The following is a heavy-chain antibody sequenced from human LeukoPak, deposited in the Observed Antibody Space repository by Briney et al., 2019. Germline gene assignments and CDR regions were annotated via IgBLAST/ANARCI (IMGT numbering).Heavy chain of an antibody. CDR2: IGTAGDT. V-gene: IGHV3-13*01. CDR3: ARGVWGSYRYLDGMDV. D-gene: IGHD3-16*02. J-gene: IGHJ6*02. Sequence: GRSLRLSCAASGFTFSSYAMHWVRQATGKGLEWVSAIGTAGDTYYPGSVKGRFTISRENAKNSLYLQMNSLRAGDTAVYYCARGVWGSYRYLDGMDVWGQGTTVTVSS. CDR1: GFTFSSYA.